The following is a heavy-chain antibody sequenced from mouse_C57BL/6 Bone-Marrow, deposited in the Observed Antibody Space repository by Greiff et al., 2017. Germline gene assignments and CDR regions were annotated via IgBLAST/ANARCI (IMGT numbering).Heavy chain of an antibody. CDR2: IDPNSGGT. CDR1: GYTFTSYW. Sequence: QVQLQQPGAELVKPGASVKLSCKASGYTFTSYWMHWVKQRPGRGLEWIGRIDPNSGGTKYNEKFKSKAILTVDKPSSTAYMQLSSLTSEDSAVYYGLLITTVVEGYFDVWGKGTTVTVSS. V-gene: IGHV1-72*01. D-gene: IGHD1-1*01. J-gene: IGHJ1*03. CDR3: LLITTVVEGYFDV.